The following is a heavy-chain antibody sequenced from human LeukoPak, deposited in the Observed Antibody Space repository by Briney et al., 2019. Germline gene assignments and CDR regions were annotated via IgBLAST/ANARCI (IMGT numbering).Heavy chain of an antibody. CDR1: GFTFDDYA. Sequence: GGSLRLSCAASGFTFDDYAMHWVRQAPGKGLEWVSGISWNSGSIGYADSVKGRFTISRDNAKNSLYLQMNSLRAEDTALYYCAKSLKWELRAGDDAFDIWGQGTMVTVSS. V-gene: IGHV3-9*01. CDR3: AKSLKWELRAGDDAFDI. D-gene: IGHD1-26*01. CDR2: ISWNSGSI. J-gene: IGHJ3*02.